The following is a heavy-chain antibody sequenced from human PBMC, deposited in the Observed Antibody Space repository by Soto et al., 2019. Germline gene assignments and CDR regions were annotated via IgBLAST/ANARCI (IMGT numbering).Heavy chain of an antibody. D-gene: IGHD2-15*01. CDR1: GYSFTSYW. V-gene: IGHV5-10-1*01. Sequence: PGESLKISCKGSGYSFTSYWISWVRQMPGKGLEWMGRIDPSDSYTNYSPSFQGHVTISADKSISTAYLQWSSLKASDTAMYYCARQDGQGYSDYYYYGMDFWGQGTTVTVSS. CDR2: IDPSDSYT. J-gene: IGHJ6*02. CDR3: ARQDGQGYSDYYYYGMDF.